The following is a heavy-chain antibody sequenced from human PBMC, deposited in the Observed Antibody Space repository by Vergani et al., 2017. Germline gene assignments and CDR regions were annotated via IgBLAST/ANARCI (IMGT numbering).Heavy chain of an antibody. CDR1: GYTFTGYY. Sequence: QVQLVQSGAEVKKPGASVKVSCKASGYTFTGYYMHWVRQAPGQGLEWMGWISAYNGNTNYAQKLQGRVTMTTDTSTSTAYMELRSLRSDDTAVYYCARVAYNWNDVGWFDPWGQGTLVTVSS. D-gene: IGHD1-20*01. CDR3: ARVAYNWNDVGWFDP. CDR2: ISAYNGNT. V-gene: IGHV1-18*04. J-gene: IGHJ5*02.